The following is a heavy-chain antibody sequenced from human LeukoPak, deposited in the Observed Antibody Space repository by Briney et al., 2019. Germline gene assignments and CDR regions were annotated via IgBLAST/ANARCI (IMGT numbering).Heavy chain of an antibody. CDR2: VNTGGST. D-gene: IGHD6-6*01. Sequence: GGSLRLSCSASGFIVSNNYMIWVHQAPGKGLEWVSLVNTGGSTYYADSVKDRFTISRDNSKNTLYLQMTRLRAEDTAVYYCATDSSSRPETYWGQGTRVTVSS. CDR1: GFIVSNNY. CDR3: ATDSSSRPETY. J-gene: IGHJ4*02. V-gene: IGHV3-66*01.